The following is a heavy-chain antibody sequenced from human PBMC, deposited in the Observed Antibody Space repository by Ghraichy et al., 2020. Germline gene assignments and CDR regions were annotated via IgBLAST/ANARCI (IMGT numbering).Heavy chain of an antibody. CDR1: GASVSSGSYY. D-gene: IGHD4-23*01. J-gene: IGHJ5*02. Sequence: SQTLSLTCTVSGASVSSGSYYWSWIRQPPGKGLEWIGCIYYSGSTNYNPSLKSRVTMSVDTSKNQFSLKLSSVTAADTAVYYCARDSGYGGNPRNNWFDPWGQGTLVTVSS. CDR3: ARDSGYGGNPRNNWFDP. V-gene: IGHV4-61*01. CDR2: IYYSGST.